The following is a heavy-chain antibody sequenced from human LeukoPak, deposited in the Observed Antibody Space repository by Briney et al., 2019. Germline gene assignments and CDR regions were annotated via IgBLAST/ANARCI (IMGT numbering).Heavy chain of an antibody. V-gene: IGHV3-21*01. CDR2: ISGSGSYI. D-gene: IGHD6-19*01. J-gene: IGHJ4*02. CDR3: ARGGGIPVAVAYNFDS. CDR1: GITFTIHS. Sequence: GGSLRLSCAASGITFTIHSGNWVRPAPGEGLEWVSSISGSGSYIYYADSVKGRFTISRDNAKNSVYLQMDIPRDQDTAVYYCARGGGIPVAVAYNFDSWGQGTLVTV.